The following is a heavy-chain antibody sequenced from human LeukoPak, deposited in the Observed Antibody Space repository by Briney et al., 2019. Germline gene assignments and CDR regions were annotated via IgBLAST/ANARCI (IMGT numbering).Heavy chain of an antibody. CDR1: GGSISSYY. CDR3: ARDAYSSSWYNYYAFDI. V-gene: IGHV4-4*07. CDR2: IYTSGST. Sequence: SETLSLTCTVSGGSISSYYWSWNRQPAGKGLEWIGRIYTSGSTNYNPSLKSRVTMSVDTSKNQFSLKLSSVTAADTAVYYCARDAYSSSWYNYYAFDIWGQGTMVTVSS. J-gene: IGHJ3*02. D-gene: IGHD6-13*01.